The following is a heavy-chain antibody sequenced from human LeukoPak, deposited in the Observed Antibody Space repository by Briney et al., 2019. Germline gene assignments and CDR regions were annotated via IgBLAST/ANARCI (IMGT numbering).Heavy chain of an antibody. CDR3: ARRRYYYSTGYNPTYYFDY. V-gene: IGHV4-59*01. CDR2: IYNTLDT. D-gene: IGHD3-22*01. CDR1: GDSIIGYY. Sequence: SETLSLTCTVSGDSIIGYYWSWIRQPPGKGLEWIGYIYNTLDTTYNPSLESRVTISLDMSNKQFSLRLSSMTAADTAVYYCARRRYYYSTGYNPTYYFDYWGQGILVTVSS. J-gene: IGHJ4*02.